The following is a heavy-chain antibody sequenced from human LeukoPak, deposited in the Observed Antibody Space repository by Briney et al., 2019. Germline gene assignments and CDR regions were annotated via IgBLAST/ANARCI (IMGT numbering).Heavy chain of an antibody. V-gene: IGHV3-21*01. CDR1: GFTFSSYS. Sequence: GGSLRLSCAASGFTFSSYSMNWVRQAPGKGLEWVSSISSSSSYIYYADSVKGRFTISRDNAKNSLYLQMNSLRAEDTAVYYCARNTNAYCSSTSCYPGSFDYWGQGTLVTVSS. J-gene: IGHJ4*02. CDR2: ISSSSSYI. D-gene: IGHD2-2*01. CDR3: ARNTNAYCSSTSCYPGSFDY.